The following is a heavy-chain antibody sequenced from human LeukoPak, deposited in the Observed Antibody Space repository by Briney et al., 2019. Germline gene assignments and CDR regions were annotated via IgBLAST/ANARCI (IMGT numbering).Heavy chain of an antibody. Sequence: PGGSLRLSCAASGFTFSHHGMNWVRQAPGKGLEWVSGVGPSGARTYYADSVKGRFTVSRDNPKNMVFLQMNSLRAEDTAIYYCAKDDAYLQYDDWGQGTLVTVSS. J-gene: IGHJ4*02. CDR3: AKDDAYLQYDD. V-gene: IGHV3-23*01. CDR2: VGPSGART. D-gene: IGHD5-24*01. CDR1: GFTFSHHG.